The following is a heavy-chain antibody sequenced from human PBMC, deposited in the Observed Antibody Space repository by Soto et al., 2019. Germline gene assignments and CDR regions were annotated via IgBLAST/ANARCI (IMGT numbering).Heavy chain of an antibody. D-gene: IGHD6-19*01. V-gene: IGHV4-59*08. CDR1: GGSISSYY. Sequence: SETLSLTCTVSGGSISSYYWSWIRQPPGKGLEWIGYIYYSGSTNYNPSLKSRVTISVDTSKNQFSLKLSSVTAADTAVFYCARHYSSGSRNWFDPWGQGTLVTVSS. CDR2: IYYSGST. J-gene: IGHJ5*02. CDR3: ARHYSSGSRNWFDP.